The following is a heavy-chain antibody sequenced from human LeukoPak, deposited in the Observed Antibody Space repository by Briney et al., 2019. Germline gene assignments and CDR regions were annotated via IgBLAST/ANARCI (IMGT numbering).Heavy chain of an antibody. J-gene: IGHJ4*02. CDR1: GGSISSDNW. Sequence: PSETLSLTCAVSGGSISSDNWWTWVRQPPGKGLEWIGEIHHSGRANYNPSLKSRVTISVDQPKNQLSLKLNSVTAADTAVYFCARHGKHYFGNWGQGTLVTVSS. V-gene: IGHV4-4*02. CDR2: IHHSGRA. CDR3: ARHGKHYFGN. D-gene: IGHD1-14*01.